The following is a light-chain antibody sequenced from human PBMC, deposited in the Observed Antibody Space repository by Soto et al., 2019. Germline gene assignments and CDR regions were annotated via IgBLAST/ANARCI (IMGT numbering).Light chain of an antibody. J-gene: IGLJ2*01. CDR3: QAWDSSTAGVV. CDR1: KLGDKY. CDR2: QDS. Sequence: SYELTQPPSVSVSPGQTASITCSGDKLGDKYACWYQQKPGQSPVLVIYQDSKRPSGIPERFSGSNSGNTATLTISGTQAMDEADYCCQAWDSSTAGVVFGGGTKLTVL. V-gene: IGLV3-1*01.